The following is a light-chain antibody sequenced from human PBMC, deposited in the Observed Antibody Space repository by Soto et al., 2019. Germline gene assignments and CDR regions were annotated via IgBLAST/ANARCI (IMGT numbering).Light chain of an antibody. CDR2: SSS. Sequence: DIEMTQSPPILSVSPGEGATLSCRASQRISTNLAWYQHIPGHAPRLLIVSSSRRPTDVPARFSGSGSGTDFTLTISSLQSEDSAFYYCQQYNNLPPTFGQGTKVDIK. CDR1: QRISTN. J-gene: IGKJ1*01. CDR3: QQYNNLPPT. V-gene: IGKV3-15*01.